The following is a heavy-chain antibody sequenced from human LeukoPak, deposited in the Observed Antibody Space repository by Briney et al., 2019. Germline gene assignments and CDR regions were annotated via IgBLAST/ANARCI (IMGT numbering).Heavy chain of an antibody. Sequence: GESLKISCKGSGYSFTSYWIGWVRQMPGKGLEWMGIIYPGDSDTRYSPSFQGQVTISADKSISTAYLQWSSLKASDTAMYYCARPAGIAAAVLSPMDVWGKGTTGTVSS. V-gene: IGHV5-51*01. CDR2: IYPGDSDT. CDR3: ARPAGIAAAVLSPMDV. CDR1: GYSFTSYW. J-gene: IGHJ6*03. D-gene: IGHD6-13*01.